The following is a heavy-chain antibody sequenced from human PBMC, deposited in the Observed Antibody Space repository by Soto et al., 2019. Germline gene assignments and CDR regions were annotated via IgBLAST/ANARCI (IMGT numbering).Heavy chain of an antibody. J-gene: IGHJ5*01. CDR1: GFMFNNYW. CDR3: ARGPYCGNSPCIDWIDF. Sequence: EVQLVESGGDLVQPGGSLRLSCTASGFMFNNYWMTWVRQAPGKGLAWVANIKQDGTEKYYVDSGKGRFTVSRDNAKNAVFLQMTSLRVEDTALYYCARGPYCGNSPCIDWIDFWVQGTWVTVSS. CDR2: IKQDGTEK. D-gene: IGHD2-21*01. V-gene: IGHV3-7*01.